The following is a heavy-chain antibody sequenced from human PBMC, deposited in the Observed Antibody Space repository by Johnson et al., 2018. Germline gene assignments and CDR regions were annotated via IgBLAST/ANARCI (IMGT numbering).Heavy chain of an antibody. CDR1: GFTFSNAW. CDR2: IKSKTDHETT. V-gene: IGHV3-15*07. J-gene: IGHJ4*02. CDR3: TTDGQTWNYALDY. D-gene: IGHD1-7*01. Sequence: VQLVESGGGLVKSGGSLRLSCAASGFTFSNAWMNWVRQAPGKGLEWVGRIKSKTDHETTDYAAPVKGRFTISRDDSKNTLYRQMNSLKTEDTAVYYCTTDGQTWNYALDYWGQGTLVTASS.